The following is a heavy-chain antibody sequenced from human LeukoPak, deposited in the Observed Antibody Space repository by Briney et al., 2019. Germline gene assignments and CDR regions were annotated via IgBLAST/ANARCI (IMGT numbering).Heavy chain of an antibody. CDR1: GFTFSSYA. D-gene: IGHD3-22*01. J-gene: IGHJ4*02. V-gene: IGHV3-23*01. CDR2: ISGGSGST. CDR3: AKHRFESGGYHSTD. Sequence: GGSLRLSCAASGFTFSSYAMSWVRQAPGKGLAWVSTISGGSGSTYCADSVKGRFTISRNNSKNTLYLQMNSLRDEDTAVYYCAKHRFESGGYHSTDWGQGTLVTVSS.